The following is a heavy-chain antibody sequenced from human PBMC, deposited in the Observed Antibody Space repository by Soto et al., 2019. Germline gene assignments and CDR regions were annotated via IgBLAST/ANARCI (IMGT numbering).Heavy chain of an antibody. CDR2: IWYDGSNK. Sequence: GGSLRLSCAASGFTFSSYGMHWVRQAPGKGLEWVAVIWYDGSNKYYADSVKGRFTISRDNSKNTLYLQMNSLRAEDTAVYYCARTQGAYCGGDCSLDYWGQGTLVTVSS. J-gene: IGHJ4*02. V-gene: IGHV3-33*01. CDR1: GFTFSSYG. D-gene: IGHD2-21*02. CDR3: ARTQGAYCGGDCSLDY.